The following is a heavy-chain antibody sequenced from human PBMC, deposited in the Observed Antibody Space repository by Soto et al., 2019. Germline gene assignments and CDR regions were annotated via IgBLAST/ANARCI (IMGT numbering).Heavy chain of an antibody. J-gene: IGHJ4*02. CDR1: GGSFGGYF. D-gene: IGHD2-8*02. CDR2: INHSGST. Sequence: SETLSLTCAVYGGSFGGYFWTWVRQPPGTGLEWIGEINHSGSTNYNPSLKSRVTISVDTSKNQFSLKLTSVTAADTAVYYCARDKITGLFDYWGQGTLVTVSS. V-gene: IGHV4-34*01. CDR3: ARDKITGLFDY.